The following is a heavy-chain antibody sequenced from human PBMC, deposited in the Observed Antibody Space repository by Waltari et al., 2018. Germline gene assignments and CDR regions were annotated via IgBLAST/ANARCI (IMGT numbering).Heavy chain of an antibody. CDR1: GFTFSSYA. V-gene: IGHV3-23*04. Sequence: VQLVESGGGVVQPGRSLRLSCAASGFTFSSYAINWVRQTPGQGLEWVSAISGSGGSTYYADSVKGRFTISRDNSKNTLYLQMNSLRAEDTAVYYCAKDARSNIVVVPAAIPDYWGQGTLVTVSS. CDR2: ISGSGGST. J-gene: IGHJ4*02. CDR3: AKDARSNIVVVPAAIPDY. D-gene: IGHD2-2*02.